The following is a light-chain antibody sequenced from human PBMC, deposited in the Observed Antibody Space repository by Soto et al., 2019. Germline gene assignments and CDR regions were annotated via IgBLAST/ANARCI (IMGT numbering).Light chain of an antibody. Sequence: DIQMTQSPSSLSASVGDRVTITCQENQDIKKYVNCYQQKSGKAHKLLFYDASNLETEFPSRFRGSGCGTYFTFTISSLQPEDFATYYCQQYGKLPLTFGGGTKVDI. J-gene: IGKJ4*01. CDR2: DAS. V-gene: IGKV1-33*01. CDR1: QDIKKY. CDR3: QQYGKLPLT.